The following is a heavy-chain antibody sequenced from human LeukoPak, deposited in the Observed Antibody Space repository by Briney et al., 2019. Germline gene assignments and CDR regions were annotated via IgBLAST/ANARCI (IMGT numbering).Heavy chain of an antibody. CDR2: INPNSGGT. V-gene: IGHV1-2*02. Sequence: GSSVKVSCKASGGTFSSYAISWVRQAPGQGLEWMGWINPNSGGTNYAQKFQGRVTMTRDTSISTAYMELSRLRSDDTAVYYCARESPGIVVVVAAFDAFDIWGQGTMVTVSS. J-gene: IGHJ3*02. D-gene: IGHD2-15*01. CDR1: GGTFSSYA. CDR3: ARESPGIVVVVAAFDAFDI.